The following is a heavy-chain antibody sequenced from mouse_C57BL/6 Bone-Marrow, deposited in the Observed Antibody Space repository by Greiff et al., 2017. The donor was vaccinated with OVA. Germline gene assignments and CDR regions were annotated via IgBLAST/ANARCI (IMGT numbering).Heavy chain of an antibody. J-gene: IGHJ4*01. CDR1: GFTFSSYG. Sequence: DVKLVESGGDLVKPGGSLKLSCAASGFTFSSYGMSWVRQTPDKRLEWVATISSGGSYTYYPDSVKGRFTIARDNAKNTLYLQMRRLKTKTTAMYNCASLTCDDDSAMDYWGKGTSVTVSS. CDR3: ASLTCDDDSAMDY. CDR2: ISSGGSYT. V-gene: IGHV5-6*02. D-gene: IGHD2-3*01.